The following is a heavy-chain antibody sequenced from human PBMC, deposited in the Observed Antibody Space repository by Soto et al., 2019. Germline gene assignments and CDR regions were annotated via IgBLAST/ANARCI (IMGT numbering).Heavy chain of an antibody. CDR3: ARGRTGTTYDAFDI. CDR1: GFTFSSYA. CDR2: VSSNGGST. J-gene: IGHJ3*02. D-gene: IGHD1-1*01. V-gene: IGHV3-64*01. Sequence: EVQLVESGGGLVQPGGSLILSCAASGFTFSSYAMHWVRQAPGKGLEFVSAVSSNGGSTYYASSVKGRFTVSRDNSKNTLFLQMGSLRHEDMAVYFCARGRTGTTYDAFDIWGLGTMVTVSS.